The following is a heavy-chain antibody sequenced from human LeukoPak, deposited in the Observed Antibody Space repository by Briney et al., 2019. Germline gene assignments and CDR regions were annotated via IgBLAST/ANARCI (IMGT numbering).Heavy chain of an antibody. CDR1: GFTFSSYA. CDR3: AKDKVVPAATPDAFDI. V-gene: IGHV3-23*01. Sequence: GGSLRLSCAASGFTFSSYAMSWVRQAPGKGLEWVSAISGSGGSTYYADSVKGRFTISRDNSKNTLYLQMNSLRAEDTAVYYCAKDKVVPAATPDAFDIWGQGTMVAVSS. J-gene: IGHJ3*02. CDR2: ISGSGGST. D-gene: IGHD2-2*01.